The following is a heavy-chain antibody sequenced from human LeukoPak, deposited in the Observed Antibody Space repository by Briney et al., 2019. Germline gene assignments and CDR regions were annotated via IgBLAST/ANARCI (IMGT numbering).Heavy chain of an antibody. CDR3: ARGQVTMIVA. CDR1: GFTFSSYS. V-gene: IGHV3-21*05. J-gene: IGHJ3*01. D-gene: IGHD3-22*01. Sequence: GGSLRLSCAASGFTFSSYSMHWVRQAPGKGLEWVSYISSTSSYTDYADSVKGRFTISRDNAKNSLYLQMNSLRAEDTAVYYCARGQVTMIVAWGQGTMVTVSS. CDR2: ISSTSSYT.